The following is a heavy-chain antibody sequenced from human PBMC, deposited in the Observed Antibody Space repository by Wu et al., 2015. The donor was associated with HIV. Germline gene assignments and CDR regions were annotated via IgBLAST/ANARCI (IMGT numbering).Heavy chain of an antibody. CDR1: GYTFTGYY. CDR2: INPNSGGT. D-gene: IGHD3-9*01. Sequence: QVQLVQSGAEVKKPGASVKVSCKASGYTFTGYYMHWVRQAPGQGLEWMGWINPNSGGTNYAQKFQGRVTMTRDTSISTAYMELSRLRSDDTAVYYCARSNSYYDILTDTDSWYYFDYWGQGTLVTVSS. CDR3: ARSNSYYDILTDTDSWYYFDY. J-gene: IGHJ4*02. V-gene: IGHV1-2*02.